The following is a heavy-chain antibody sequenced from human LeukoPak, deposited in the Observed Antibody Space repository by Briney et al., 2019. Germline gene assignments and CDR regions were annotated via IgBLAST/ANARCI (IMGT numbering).Heavy chain of an antibody. Sequence: LPGGSLRLSCVASGFTVSSNYMSWVRQAPGKGLEWVSVIYSAGSTYYADSVKGRFTISRDNSKNTLYLQMNSLRAEDTAVYYCAKIEVPYSGSSHYWGQGTLVTVSS. V-gene: IGHV3-53*01. J-gene: IGHJ4*02. CDR3: AKIEVPYSGSSHY. CDR2: IYSAGST. D-gene: IGHD1-26*01. CDR1: GFTVSSNY.